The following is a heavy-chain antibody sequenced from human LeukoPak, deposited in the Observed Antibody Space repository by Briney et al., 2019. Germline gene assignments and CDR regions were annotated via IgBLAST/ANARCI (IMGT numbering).Heavy chain of an antibody. D-gene: IGHD2-2*01. J-gene: IGHJ5*02. CDR2: IYYSGST. CDR1: GGSISGSSYY. CDR3: ARRERFVVVPAAIPGFDP. Sequence: PWETLSLTCTVSGGSISGSSYYWGWIRQPPGKGLEWIGSIYYSGSTYYNPSLKSRVTISVDTSKNQFSLKLSSVTAADTAVYYCARRERFVVVPAAIPGFDPWGQGTLDTVSS. V-gene: IGHV4-39*01.